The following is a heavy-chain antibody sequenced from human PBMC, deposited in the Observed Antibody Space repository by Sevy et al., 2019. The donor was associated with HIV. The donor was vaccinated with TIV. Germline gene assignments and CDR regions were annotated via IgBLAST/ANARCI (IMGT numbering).Heavy chain of an antibody. CDR1: GYSFSNYW. J-gene: IGHJ6*02. CDR2: IYPGDSDT. V-gene: IGHV5-51*01. Sequence: GESLKISCQGSGYSFSNYWIAWVRQLPGKGLEGMGIIYPGDSDTRYSPSFQGQVTISVDKSVNTAYLHWSSLKASDTAVYFCARPSGGDYGSGGNCFPHGMDVWGQGTTVTVSS. CDR3: ARPSGGDYGSGGNCFPHGMDV. D-gene: IGHD2-15*01.